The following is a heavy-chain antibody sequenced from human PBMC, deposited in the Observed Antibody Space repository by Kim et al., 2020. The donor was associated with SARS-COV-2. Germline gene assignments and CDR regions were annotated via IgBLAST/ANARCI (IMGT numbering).Heavy chain of an antibody. V-gene: IGHV1-8*01. J-gene: IGHJ6*02. Sequence: ASVKVSCKASGYTFTSYDINWVRQATGQGLEWMGWMNPNSGNTGYAQKFQGRVTMTRNTSISTAYMELSSLRSEDTAVYYCATIAHHRWFGELLSAFYYYGMDVWGQGTTVTVSS. CDR1: GYTFTSYD. CDR2: MNPNSGNT. D-gene: IGHD3-10*01. CDR3: ATIAHHRWFGELLSAFYYYGMDV.